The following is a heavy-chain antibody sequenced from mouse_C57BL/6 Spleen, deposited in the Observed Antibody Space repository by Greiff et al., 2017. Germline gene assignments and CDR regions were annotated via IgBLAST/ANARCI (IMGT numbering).Heavy chain of an antibody. CDR1: GFTFSDYG. CDR3: TRHERGDAMDY. V-gene: IGHV5-17*01. Sequence: EVKVVESGGGLVKPGGSLKLSCAASGFTFSDYGMHWVRQAPGKGLEWVAYISSGCSTIYYADTVKGRFPISRDNAKNTLFLQRTSLKSEDTALYYCTRHERGDAMDYWGQGTSVTVSS. CDR2: ISSGCSTI. J-gene: IGHJ4*01.